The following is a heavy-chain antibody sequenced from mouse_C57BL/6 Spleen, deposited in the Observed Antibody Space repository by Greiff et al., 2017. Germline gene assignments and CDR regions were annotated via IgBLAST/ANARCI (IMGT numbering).Heavy chain of an antibody. CDR1: GFTFSDYG. D-gene: IGHD2-4*01. Sequence: EVQVVESGGGLVKPGGSLKLSCAASGFTFSDYGMHWVRQAPEKGLEWVAYISRGSSTIYYADTVKGRFTISRDNAKNTLFLQMTSLRSEDTAMYYCARGGLRRGAMDYWGQGTSVTVSS. V-gene: IGHV5-17*01. CDR3: ARGGLRRGAMDY. J-gene: IGHJ4*01. CDR2: ISRGSSTI.